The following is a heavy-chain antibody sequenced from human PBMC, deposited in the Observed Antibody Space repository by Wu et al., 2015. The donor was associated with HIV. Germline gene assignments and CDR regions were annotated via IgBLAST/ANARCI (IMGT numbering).Heavy chain of an antibody. CDR1: GLGLKKLS. Sequence: QVQLVQSGTEVKKYGASVKVSCKVSGLGLKKLSIHWVRQTQTKRLEWMGGFDPEDEKIIYAEGFQGRVTMTEDSLTDTAYMELRGLRSDDTAVYFCARGSCSGGSCXKFDNYYYMDVVGQGDHGHRLL. CDR3: ARGSCSGGSCXKFDNYYYMDV. J-gene: IGHJ6*03. CDR2: FDPEDEKI. V-gene: IGHV1-24*01. D-gene: IGHD2-15*01.